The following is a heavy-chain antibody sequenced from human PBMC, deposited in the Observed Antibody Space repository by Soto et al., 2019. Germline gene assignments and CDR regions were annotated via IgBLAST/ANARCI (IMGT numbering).Heavy chain of an antibody. V-gene: IGHV4-39*01. D-gene: IGHD6-19*01. CDR1: GGSISSSSYY. CDR2: IYYSGST. Sequence: SETLSLTCTVSGGSISSSSYYWGWIRQPPGKGLEWIGSIYYSGSTYYNPSLKSRVTISVDTSKNQFSLKLSSVTAADTAVYYCARVLYSSGWWSWFDTWGQGTLVTVSS. CDR3: ARVLYSSGWWSWFDT. J-gene: IGHJ5*02.